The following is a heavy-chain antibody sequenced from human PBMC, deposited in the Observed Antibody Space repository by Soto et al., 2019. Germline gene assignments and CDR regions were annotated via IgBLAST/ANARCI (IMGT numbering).Heavy chain of an antibody. V-gene: IGHV1-58*01. D-gene: IGHD3-10*01. Sequence: ASVKVSCKASGFTFTSSAVQWVRQARGQRLEWIGWIVVGSGNTNYAQKFQERVTITRDMSTSTAYMELSSLRSEDTAVYYCAADRNGSGSPAPRLGYWGQGTLVTVSS. CDR3: AADRNGSGSPAPRLGY. J-gene: IGHJ4*02. CDR1: GFTFTSSA. CDR2: IVVGSGNT.